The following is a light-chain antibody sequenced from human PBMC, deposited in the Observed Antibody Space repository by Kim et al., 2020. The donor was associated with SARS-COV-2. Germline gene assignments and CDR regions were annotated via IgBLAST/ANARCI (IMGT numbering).Light chain of an antibody. CDR3: ISYAGNNVYV. V-gene: IGLV2-8*01. J-gene: IGLJ1*01. CDR1: GNHVGGYNS. CDR2: DVH. Sequence: GQEGTFSWTGTGNHVGGYNSVSGYQRHRGNAPRLMIYDVHRRPSGVPDRCSASKSGNTASLTVSGHQAEDEADYYCISYAGNNVYVFGTGTKVTVL.